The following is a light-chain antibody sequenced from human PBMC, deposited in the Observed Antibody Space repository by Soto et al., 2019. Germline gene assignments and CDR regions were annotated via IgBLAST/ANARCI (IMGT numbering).Light chain of an antibody. CDR3: LLSYNGPYV. CDR2: DTT. J-gene: IGLJ1*01. V-gene: IGLV7-46*01. Sequence: AVVTQEPSLTVSPGVTVTLTCGSSTGAVTNGHYPYWFQQKPGQAPRTLIYDTTNRHSWTPARFPGSLLGGKAALTLSGAQPEDEAEYYCLLSYNGPYVFGTGTKVTVL. CDR1: TGAVTNGHY.